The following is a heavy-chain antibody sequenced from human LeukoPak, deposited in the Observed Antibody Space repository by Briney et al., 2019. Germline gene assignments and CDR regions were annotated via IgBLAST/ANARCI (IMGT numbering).Heavy chain of an antibody. CDR1: GFMFSTYW. CDR3: GGFGYEAAIDL. J-gene: IGHJ4*02. V-gene: IGHV3-7*01. Sequence: GGSLRLSCAASGFMFSTYWMTWVRQAPGKGLEFVANIKLDGSETYYVDSVKGRFTISRDNTKNLVFLQMKSLRGEDAAVYHCGGFGYEAAIDLWGQGTLVTVSS. CDR2: IKLDGSET. D-gene: IGHD2-15*01.